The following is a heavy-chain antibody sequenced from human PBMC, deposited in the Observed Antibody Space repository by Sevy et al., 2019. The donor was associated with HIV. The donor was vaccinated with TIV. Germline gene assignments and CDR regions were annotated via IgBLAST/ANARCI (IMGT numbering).Heavy chain of an antibody. D-gene: IGHD3-10*01. Sequence: SETLSLTCAVYRGSFTGYYWSWIRQPPGKGLEWIGEINHSGSTTYNPSLKSRVTISVDTSKNQFSLRLTSVTAADTAVYYCARDPSPTYLWFGELEGVPIDGFDIWGQGTMVTVSS. CDR1: RGSFTGYY. V-gene: IGHV4-34*01. J-gene: IGHJ3*02. CDR2: INHSGST. CDR3: ARDPSPTYLWFGELEGVPIDGFDI.